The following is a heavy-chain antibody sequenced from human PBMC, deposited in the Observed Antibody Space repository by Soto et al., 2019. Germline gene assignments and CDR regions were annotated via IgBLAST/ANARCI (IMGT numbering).Heavy chain of an antibody. J-gene: IGHJ6*02. D-gene: IGHD3-9*01. V-gene: IGHV1-2*04. CDR2: INPNSGGT. Sequence: ASVKVSCKASGYTFTGYYMHWVRQAPGQGLEWMGWINPNSGGTNYAQKFRGWVTMTRDTSISTAYMELSRLRSDDTAVYYCARDGYDILTGRYYYGMDVWGQGTTVTVSS. CDR1: GYTFTGYY. CDR3: ARDGYDILTGRYYYGMDV.